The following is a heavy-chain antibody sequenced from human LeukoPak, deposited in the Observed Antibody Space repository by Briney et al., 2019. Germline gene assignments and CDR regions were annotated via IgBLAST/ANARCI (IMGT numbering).Heavy chain of an antibody. CDR3: ARAQSGSYFSLDY. Sequence: SETLSLTCTVSGGSISSYYWSWIRQPPGKGLEWIGYIYYSGSTNYNPSLKSRVTISVDTSKNQFSLKLSSVTAADTAVYYCARAQSGSYFSLDYWGQGTLVTVSS. V-gene: IGHV4-59*01. CDR1: GGSISSYY. D-gene: IGHD1-26*01. CDR2: IYYSGST. J-gene: IGHJ4*02.